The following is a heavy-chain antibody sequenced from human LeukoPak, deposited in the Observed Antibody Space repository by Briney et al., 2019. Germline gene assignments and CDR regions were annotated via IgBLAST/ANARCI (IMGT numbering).Heavy chain of an antibody. CDR1: GFTFSSYA. CDR2: ISGSGGNT. Sequence: GGSLRLSCAASGFTFSSYAMSWVRRAPGKGLEWVSAISGSGGNTYYADSVKGRFTISRDNSKNTLYLQMNSLRAEDTAVYYCAKGYDSSGYPPFDYWGQGTLVTVSS. D-gene: IGHD3-22*01. CDR3: AKGYDSSGYPPFDY. J-gene: IGHJ4*02. V-gene: IGHV3-23*01.